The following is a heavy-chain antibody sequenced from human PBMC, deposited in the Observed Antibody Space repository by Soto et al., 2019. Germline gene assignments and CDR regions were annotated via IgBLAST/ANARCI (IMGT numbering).Heavy chain of an antibody. J-gene: IGHJ4*02. CDR1: GVSLATSGVG. D-gene: IGHD3-3*01. V-gene: IGHV2-5*02. CDR2: IYWDDDK. Sequence: QITLKESDPTLMKPTQTLTLTCTFSGVSLATSGVGVGWIRQSSGEALECLAVIYWDDDKRYNQSLRARLPITKDSSRYHVVLTMPNMDPADKCTYYCAHRLGKYNFWHGGYFDFWGQGTLVTVSS. CDR3: AHRLGKYNFWHGGYFDF.